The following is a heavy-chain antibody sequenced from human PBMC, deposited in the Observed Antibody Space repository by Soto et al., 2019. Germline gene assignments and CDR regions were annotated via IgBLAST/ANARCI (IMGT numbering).Heavy chain of an antibody. Sequence: QVQLQESGPGLVKPSQTLSLTCTVSGGSISSGGYYWSWIRQHPGKGLEWIGYIYYSGSTYYNPSLKSRVTISVDTSKHQFSLKLSSVTAADTAVYYCGLGAAPKPYFDYWGQGTLVTVSS. D-gene: IGHD2-2*02. V-gene: IGHV4-31*03. CDR2: IYYSGST. CDR1: GGSISSGGYY. CDR3: GLGAAPKPYFDY. J-gene: IGHJ4*02.